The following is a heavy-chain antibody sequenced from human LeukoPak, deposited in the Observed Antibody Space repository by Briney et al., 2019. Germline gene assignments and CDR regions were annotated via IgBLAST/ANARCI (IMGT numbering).Heavy chain of an antibody. J-gene: IGHJ5*02. CDR3: ARAYDILTGYSSNWFDP. CDR1: GYTFTSYG. Sequence: ASVNVSCKASGYTFTSYGISWVRQAPGQGLEWMGWISAYNGNTNYAQKLQGRVTMTTDTSTSTAYMELRSLRSDDTAVYYCARAYDILTGYSSNWFDPWGQGTLVTVSS. V-gene: IGHV1-18*01. CDR2: ISAYNGNT. D-gene: IGHD3-9*01.